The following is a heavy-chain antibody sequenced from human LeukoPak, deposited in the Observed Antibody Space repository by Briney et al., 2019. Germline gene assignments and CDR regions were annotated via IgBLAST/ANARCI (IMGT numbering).Heavy chain of an antibody. CDR2: INPSGGST. D-gene: IGHD3-16*02. Sequence: ASVKVSCKASGYTFTGYYMHWVRQAPGQGLEWMGIINPSGGSTSYAQKFQGRVTMTRDMSTSTVYMELSSLRSEDTAVYYCARDHGYDYVWGSYRQYYYYYYMDVWGKGTTVTVSS. CDR3: ARDHGYDYVWGSYRQYYYYYYMDV. CDR1: GYTFTGYY. J-gene: IGHJ6*03. V-gene: IGHV1-46*01.